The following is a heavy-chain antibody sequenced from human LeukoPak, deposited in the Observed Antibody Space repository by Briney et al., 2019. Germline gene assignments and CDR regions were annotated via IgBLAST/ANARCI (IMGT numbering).Heavy chain of an antibody. D-gene: IGHD2-2*01. CDR2: ISSSSSYI. Sequence: GGSLRLSCAASGFTFSSYSMNWVRQAPGKGLEWVSSISSSSSYIYYADSVKGRFTISRDNAKNSLYLQMNSLRPEDTAVYYCARELQSVVVPAAPSYFDYWGQGTLVTVSS. J-gene: IGHJ4*02. CDR1: GFTFSSYS. V-gene: IGHV3-21*01. CDR3: ARELQSVVVPAAPSYFDY.